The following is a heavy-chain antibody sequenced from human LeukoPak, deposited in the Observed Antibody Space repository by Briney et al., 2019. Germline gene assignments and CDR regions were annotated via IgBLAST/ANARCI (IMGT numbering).Heavy chain of an antibody. D-gene: IGHD3-9*01. J-gene: IGHJ4*02. V-gene: IGHV3-7*01. CDR1: GITFSRHW. CDR3: AGGTGWLIDS. CDR2: IKQDGSEK. Sequence: GGSLRLSCVASGITFSRHWMKWVRQAPGKGLEWVANIKQDGSEKFYVDSVKGRFTISRDNAKNSLYLQMTSLRPEDTALYYCAGGTGWLIDSWGQGTLATVSS.